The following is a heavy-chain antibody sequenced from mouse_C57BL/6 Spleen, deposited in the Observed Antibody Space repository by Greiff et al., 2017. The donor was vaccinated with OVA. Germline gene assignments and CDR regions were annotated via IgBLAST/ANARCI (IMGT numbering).Heavy chain of an antibody. CDR2: ISSGSSTI. V-gene: IGHV5-17*01. D-gene: IGHD2-4*01. CDR1: GFTFSDYG. Sequence: DVMLVESGGGLVKPGGSLKLSCAASGFTFSDYGMHWVRQAPEKGLEWVAYISSGSSTIYYADTVKGRFTISRDNAKNTLFLQMTSLRSEDTAMYYCAREKGYDYDHAIDYWGQGTSVTVSA. CDR3: AREKGYDYDHAIDY. J-gene: IGHJ4*01.